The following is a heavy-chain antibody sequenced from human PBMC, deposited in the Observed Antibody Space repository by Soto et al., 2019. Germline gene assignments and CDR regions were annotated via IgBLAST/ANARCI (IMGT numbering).Heavy chain of an antibody. CDR2: IYPGDSDT. J-gene: IGHJ4*02. CDR1: GYSFTSYW. Sequence: GESLKISCKGSGYSFTSYWIGWVRQMPGKGLEWMGIIYPGDSDTRYSPSFQGQVTISADKSISTAYLQWSSLKASDTAMYYCARALGYCTNGVCYDYWGQGTLVTVSS. V-gene: IGHV5-51*01. CDR3: ARALGYCTNGVCYDY. D-gene: IGHD2-8*01.